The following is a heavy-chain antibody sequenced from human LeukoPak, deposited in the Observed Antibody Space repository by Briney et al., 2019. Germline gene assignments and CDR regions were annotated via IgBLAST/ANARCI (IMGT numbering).Heavy chain of an antibody. J-gene: IGHJ4*02. Sequence: GGSLRLSCAASGFTFSSYGMHWVRQAPGKGLEWVAVIWYDGSNKYYADSVKGRFTISRDNSKNTLYLQMNSLRADDTAVYYCASSGANDYGDPFDYWGQGTLVTVSS. CDR2: IWYDGSNK. CDR1: GFTFSSYG. V-gene: IGHV3-33*01. CDR3: ASSGANDYGDPFDY. D-gene: IGHD4-17*01.